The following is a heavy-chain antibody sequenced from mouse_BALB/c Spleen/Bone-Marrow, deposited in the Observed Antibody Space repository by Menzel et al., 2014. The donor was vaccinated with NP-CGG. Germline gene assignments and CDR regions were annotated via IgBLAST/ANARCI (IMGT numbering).Heavy chain of an antibody. CDR2: INPGSGGT. V-gene: IGHV1-54*01. Sequence: QVQLQQSGAELVRPGTSVKVSCKASGYAFTNYLIEWVKQRPGQGLEWIGVINPGSGGTNYNEKFKGKATLTADKSSSTAYMQLSSLTSDDSAVYFCARGITTGYLDYWGQGLTLTVHS. CDR1: GYAFTNYL. D-gene: IGHD1-1*01. CDR3: ARGITTGYLDY. J-gene: IGHJ2*01.